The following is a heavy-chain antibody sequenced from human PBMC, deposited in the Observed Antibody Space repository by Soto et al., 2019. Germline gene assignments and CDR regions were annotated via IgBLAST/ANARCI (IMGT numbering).Heavy chain of an antibody. J-gene: IGHJ4*02. Sequence: GGSLRLSCAASGFTLTNYAMTWVRQAPGKGLEWVSRISGSSGNTYYSDSVKGRFSVSRDSSKNTLYLQMSSLRAEDTAVYYCAKHYYGPEHWGQGTLVTVSS. CDR1: GFTLTNYA. V-gene: IGHV3-23*01. CDR3: AKHYYGPEH. CDR2: ISGSSGNT. D-gene: IGHD3-10*01.